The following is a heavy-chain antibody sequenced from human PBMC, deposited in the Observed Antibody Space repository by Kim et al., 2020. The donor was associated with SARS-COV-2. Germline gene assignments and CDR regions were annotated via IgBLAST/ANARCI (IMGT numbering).Heavy chain of an antibody. CDR3: ASGFLHKGMDV. CDR2: YN. Sequence: YNDYAVSVKSRTVINPDTAKNHFSLQLNSVTPEDTAVYYCASGFLHKGMDVWGQGTTVIVSS. V-gene: IGHV6-1*01. J-gene: IGHJ6*02. D-gene: IGHD3-3*01.